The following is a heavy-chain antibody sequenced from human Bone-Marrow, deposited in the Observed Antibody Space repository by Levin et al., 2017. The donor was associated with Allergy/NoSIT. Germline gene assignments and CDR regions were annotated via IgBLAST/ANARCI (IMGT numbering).Heavy chain of an antibody. CDR3: ARLDGYSFDY. V-gene: IGHV4-31*03. D-gene: IGHD1-1*01. Sequence: SETLSLTCTVSGGSISSAGYHWTWIRQYPGKGLEWIGYISYRGSTYFNPSLKSRLTMSIDTSEQHFSLNLTSVSAADTAIYYSARLDGYSFDYWGQGALVTVSS. CDR1: GGSISSAGYH. CDR2: ISYRGST. J-gene: IGHJ4*02.